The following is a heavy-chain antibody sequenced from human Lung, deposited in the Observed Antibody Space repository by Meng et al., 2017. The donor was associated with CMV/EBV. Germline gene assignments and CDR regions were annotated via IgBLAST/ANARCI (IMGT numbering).Heavy chain of an antibody. J-gene: IGHJ6*02. CDR2: ISSSSSYI. CDR1: GFTFSSYS. D-gene: IGHD3-3*01. CDR3: ARDPGLDSAAYYDFWSGSPLYYYYGMDV. Sequence: GEXXTISCAASGFTFSSYSMNWVRQAPGKGLEWVSSISSSSSYIYYADSVKGRFTISRDNAKNSLYLQMNSLRAEDTAVYYCARDPGLDSAAYYDFWSGSPLYYYYGMDVWXQGTTVTVSS. V-gene: IGHV3-21*01.